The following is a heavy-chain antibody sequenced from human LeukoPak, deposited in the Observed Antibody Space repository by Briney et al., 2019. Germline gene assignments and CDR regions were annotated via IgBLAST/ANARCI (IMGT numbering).Heavy chain of an antibody. CDR2: IYYSGST. J-gene: IGHJ5*02. D-gene: IGHD3-10*01. CDR1: GGSISSSSYY. CDR3: ARLVRDTDGDWFDP. V-gene: IGHV4-39*01. Sequence: SETLSLTCTVSGGSISSSSYYWGWIRQPPGKGLEWIGSIYYSGSTYYNPSLKSRVTISVDTSKNQFPLKLSSVTAADTAVYYCARLVRDTDGDWFDPWGQGTLVTVSS.